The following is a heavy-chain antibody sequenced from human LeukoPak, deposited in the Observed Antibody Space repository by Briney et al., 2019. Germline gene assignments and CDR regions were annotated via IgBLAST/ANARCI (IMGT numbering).Heavy chain of an antibody. Sequence: ASVKVSCKASGYTFTSYYMHWVRQAPGQGLEWMGKINPSGGSTSYAQKFQGRVTMSRDMSTSTVYMELSSLRSEDTAVYYCARAVVVPAAHVYYYYYYMDVWGKGTTVTVSS. V-gene: IGHV1-46*01. CDR1: GYTFTSYY. CDR2: INPSGGST. CDR3: ARAVVVPAAHVYYYYYYMDV. D-gene: IGHD2-2*01. J-gene: IGHJ6*03.